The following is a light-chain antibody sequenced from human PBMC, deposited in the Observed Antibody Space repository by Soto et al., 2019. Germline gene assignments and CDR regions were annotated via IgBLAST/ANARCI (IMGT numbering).Light chain of an antibody. CDR2: AAS. V-gene: IGKV1-39*01. CDR3: HQSYGSSWT. CDR1: QSISFY. Sequence: DIQMTQSPFSLSASVGDRVTITCRVSQSISFYLNWYQQKPGNAPKLLISAASTLESGVPSRFSGSGSGTDFALTINSLQPEDFATYFCHQSYGSSWTFGQGTKVEIK. J-gene: IGKJ1*01.